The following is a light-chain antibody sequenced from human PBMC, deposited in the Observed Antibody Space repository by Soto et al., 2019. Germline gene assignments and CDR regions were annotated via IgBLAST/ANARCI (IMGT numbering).Light chain of an antibody. Sequence: EIMMTQSPATLSVSPGESATLSCRASQSVSNNLAWYQQKPGQAPRLLIYYASTRATGIPVRFSGSGSGTEFTLTISSLQSEDFALYYCQQYNNWPPITFGQGTRLEIK. CDR1: QSVSNN. CDR2: YAS. V-gene: IGKV3-15*01. CDR3: QQYNNWPPIT. J-gene: IGKJ5*01.